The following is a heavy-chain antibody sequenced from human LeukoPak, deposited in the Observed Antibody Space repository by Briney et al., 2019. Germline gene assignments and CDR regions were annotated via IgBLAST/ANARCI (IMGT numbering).Heavy chain of an antibody. V-gene: IGHV3-48*01. D-gene: IGHD3-16*02. Sequence: GGFLRLSCAASGFTFSSYAMNWVRQAPGKGLEWVSYISSSSSTIYYADSVKGRFTISRDNAKNSLYLQMNSLRAEDTAVYYCAREGYDYVWGSYRYTVGGDYFDYWGQGTLVTVSS. CDR2: ISSSSSTI. J-gene: IGHJ4*02. CDR3: AREGYDYVWGSYRYTVGGDYFDY. CDR1: GFTFSSYA.